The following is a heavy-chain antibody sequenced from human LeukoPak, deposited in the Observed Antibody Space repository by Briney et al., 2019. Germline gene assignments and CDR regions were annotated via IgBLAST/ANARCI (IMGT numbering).Heavy chain of an antibody. V-gene: IGHV4-34*01. D-gene: IGHD3-22*01. CDR3: ARRGTSYYYDSSAIPPFDY. J-gene: IGHJ4*02. CDR1: GGSFSGYY. Sequence: PSETLSLTCAVYGGSFSGYYWSWIRQPPGKGLEWIGEINHSGSTNYNPSLKSRVTISVDTSKNQFSLKLSSVTAADTAVYYCARRGTSYYYDSSAIPPFDYWGQGTLVTVSS. CDR2: INHSGST.